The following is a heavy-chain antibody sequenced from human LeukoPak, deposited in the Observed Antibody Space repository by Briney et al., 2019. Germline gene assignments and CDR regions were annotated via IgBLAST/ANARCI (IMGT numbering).Heavy chain of an antibody. J-gene: IGHJ4*02. CDR2: ISSSGSTI. CDR3: ARAPPYYDFWSGYSVGDY. V-gene: IGHV3-48*03. CDR1: GFTFSSYE. Sequence: PGGSLRLSCAASGFTFSSYEMNWVRQAPGKGLEWVSYISSSGSTIYYADSVKGRFTISRDNAKNSLYLQMNSLRAEDTAVYYCARAPPYYDFWSGYSVGDYWGQGTLVTVSS. D-gene: IGHD3-3*01.